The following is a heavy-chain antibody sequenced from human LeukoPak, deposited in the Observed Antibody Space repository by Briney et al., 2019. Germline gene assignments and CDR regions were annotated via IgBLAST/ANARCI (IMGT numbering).Heavy chain of an antibody. CDR2: IHEDGSEK. J-gene: IGHJ3*02. V-gene: IGHV3-7*01. D-gene: IGHD3-22*01. Sequence: GGSLRLSCAASGFTFSRYWMSWVRQAPGKGLEWVANIHEDGSEKNYVDSVKGRFTISRDNAKNSLYLEMNSLTAEDTAVYYCANYYDSSGYYALDMWGQGTMVTVSP. CDR3: ANYYDSSGYYALDM. CDR1: GFTFSRYW.